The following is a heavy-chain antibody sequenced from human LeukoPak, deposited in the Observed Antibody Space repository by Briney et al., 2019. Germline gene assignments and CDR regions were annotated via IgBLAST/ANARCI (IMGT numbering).Heavy chain of an antibody. CDR2: ISYSGNT. Sequence: SETLSLTCTVSGVSIISSDYHWGWVRQPPEKGLEWIGTISYSGNTDYNPSLRSRVTISVDTSNNQFSLRLGSVTAADTAVYHCARHCCSGPAKRVFDIWGQGTMVTVSS. V-gene: IGHV4-39*01. CDR1: GVSIISSDYH. CDR3: ARHCCSGPAKRVFDI. D-gene: IGHD2-15*01. J-gene: IGHJ3*02.